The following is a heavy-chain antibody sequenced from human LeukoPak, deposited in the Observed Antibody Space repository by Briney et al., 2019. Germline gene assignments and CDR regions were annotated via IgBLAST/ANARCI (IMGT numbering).Heavy chain of an antibody. D-gene: IGHD6-13*01. V-gene: IGHV3-21*01. Sequence: SGGSLRLSCAASGFTFSSYSMNWVRQAPGKGLEWVSSISSSSSYIYYADSVKGRFTISRDNAKNSLYLQMNSLRAEDTAVYYCARVGLAAAGNGYWGQGTLVTVSS. CDR3: ARVGLAAAGNGY. CDR2: ISSSSSYI. J-gene: IGHJ4*02. CDR1: GFTFSSYS.